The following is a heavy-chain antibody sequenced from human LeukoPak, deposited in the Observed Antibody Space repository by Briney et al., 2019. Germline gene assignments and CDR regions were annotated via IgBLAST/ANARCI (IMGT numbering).Heavy chain of an antibody. V-gene: IGHV3-30*18. J-gene: IGHJ6*02. CDR2: ISYDGSNK. Sequence: AGGSLRLSCAASGFTFSSYGMHWVRQAPGKGLEWVAVISYDGSNKYYADPVKGRFTISRDNSKNTLYLQMNSLRAEDTAVYYCAKGDYYYYGMDVWGQGTTVTVSS. CDR3: AKGDYYYYGMDV. CDR1: GFTFSSYG.